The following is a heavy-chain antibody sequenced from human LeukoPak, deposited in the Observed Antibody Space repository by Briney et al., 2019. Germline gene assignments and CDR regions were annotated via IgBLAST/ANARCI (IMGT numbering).Heavy chain of an antibody. CDR1: GFTFSSYA. V-gene: IGHV3-23*01. D-gene: IGHD3-10*01. CDR2: ISGSGGST. J-gene: IGHJ4*02. Sequence: GGSLRLSCAASGFTFSSYAMSWVRQAPGKGLEWVSAISGSGGSTYYADSVKGRFTISRDNSRNTLYLQMNSLRAEDTAVYYCAKVYYGSGSYYDYWGQGTLVTVSS. CDR3: AKVYYGSGSYYDY.